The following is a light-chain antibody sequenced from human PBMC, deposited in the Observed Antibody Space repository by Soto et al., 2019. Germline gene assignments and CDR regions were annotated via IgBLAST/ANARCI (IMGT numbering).Light chain of an antibody. CDR3: QQSYNTPRT. J-gene: IGKJ1*01. CDR2: AAS. Sequence: DIQLTQSPSSLSASVGDRVTITCLASQSISIYLNWYQQKPGKAPKLLIYAASSLQSGVPSRFSGSGSGTDFTLTISSLQPEDFATYYCQQSYNTPRTFGQGTKVDIK. V-gene: IGKV1-39*01. CDR1: QSISIY.